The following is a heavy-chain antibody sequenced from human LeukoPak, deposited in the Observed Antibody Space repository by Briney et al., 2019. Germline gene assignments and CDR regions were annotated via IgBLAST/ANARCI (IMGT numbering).Heavy chain of an antibody. J-gene: IGHJ1*01. V-gene: IGHV1-18*01. CDR2: ISPYNGNT. D-gene: IGHD2-15*01. Sequence: ASVKVSCKASGYTFNNYGISWVRQAPGQGLEWMGRISPYNGNTNYAQKVQDRVTMTTDTSTSTAYMELKSLTSDDTAVYYCARDSADCSGGGCYSAEYFQHWGQGTLVTVSS. CDR3: ARDSADCSGGGCYSAEYFQH. CDR1: GYTFNNYG.